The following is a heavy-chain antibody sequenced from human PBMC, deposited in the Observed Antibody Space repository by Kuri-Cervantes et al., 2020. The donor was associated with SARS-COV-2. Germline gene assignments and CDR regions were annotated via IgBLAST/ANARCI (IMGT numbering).Heavy chain of an antibody. V-gene: IGHV3-23*01. J-gene: IGHJ3*02. D-gene: IGHD1-7*01. Sequence: GESLKISCAASRFTFSSYATSWVRQAPGKGLEWVSAISGSGGSTYYADSVKGRFTISRDNSKNTLYLQMNSLRPEDTAVYYCAKVENYGNAFDIWGQGTMVTVSS. CDR2: ISGSGGST. CDR3: AKVENYGNAFDI. CDR1: RFTFSSYA.